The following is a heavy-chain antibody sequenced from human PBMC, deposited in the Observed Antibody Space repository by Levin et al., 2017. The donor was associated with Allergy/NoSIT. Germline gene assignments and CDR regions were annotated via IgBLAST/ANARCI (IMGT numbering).Heavy chain of an antibody. CDR3: ARGTGSYHRTFDY. J-gene: IGHJ4*02. D-gene: IGHD1-26*01. Sequence: GESLKISCKASGYTFTSYDINWVRQATGQGLEWMGWMNPNSGNTGYAQKFQGRVTMTRNTSISTAYMELSSLRSEDTAVYYCARGTGSYHRTFDYWGQGTLVTVSS. V-gene: IGHV1-8*01. CDR2: MNPNSGNT. CDR1: GYTFTSYD.